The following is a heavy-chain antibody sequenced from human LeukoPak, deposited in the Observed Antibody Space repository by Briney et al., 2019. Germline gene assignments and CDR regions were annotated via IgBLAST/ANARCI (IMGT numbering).Heavy chain of an antibody. V-gene: IGHV4-59*01. Sequence: SSETLSLTFAVYGGSFSGYYWSWIRQPPGKGLEWIGYIFYSGSTNYNPSLKSRVTISVDTSKNQFSLKLSYVTAEDTAVYYPPRGVLVGLQPYFDHWGQGTLVTVSS. CDR1: GGSFSGYY. CDR2: IFYSGST. CDR3: PRGVLVGLQPYFDH. D-gene: IGHD3-16*01. J-gene: IGHJ4*02.